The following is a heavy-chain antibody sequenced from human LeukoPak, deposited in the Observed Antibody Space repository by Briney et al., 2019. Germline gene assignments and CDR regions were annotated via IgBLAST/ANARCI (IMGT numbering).Heavy chain of an antibody. D-gene: IGHD3-9*01. CDR1: GYTFTGYY. CDR2: INPKSGDT. Sequence: ASVKVSCKASGYTFTGYYMHWVRQAPGQGLEWMGRINPKSGDTNYAQKFQGRVTMTWVTSISTAYMELRRLSSDDTAVYYCAREYILTGYYGDYWGQGTLVTVSS. J-gene: IGHJ4*02. V-gene: IGHV1-2*02. CDR3: AREYILTGYYGDY.